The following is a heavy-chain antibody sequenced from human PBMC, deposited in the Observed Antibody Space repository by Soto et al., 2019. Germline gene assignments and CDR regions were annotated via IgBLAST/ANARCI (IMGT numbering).Heavy chain of an antibody. V-gene: IGHV4-59*08. CDR1: GVSISSHY. CDR3: ARPRGIAPAVWYFDL. Sequence: QVQLQESAPGLVKPSETLSLTCTVSGVSISSHYWSWIRQPPGRGLEWIGFIYYSGITDSNPSLKSRVTISLDTSKNQLSLRLSSVTAADTAVYYCARPRGIAPAVWYFDLWGRGTLVTVSS. D-gene: IGHD6-13*01. J-gene: IGHJ2*01. CDR2: IYYSGIT.